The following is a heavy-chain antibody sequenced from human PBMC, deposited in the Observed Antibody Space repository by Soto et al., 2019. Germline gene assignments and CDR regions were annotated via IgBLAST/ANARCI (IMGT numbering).Heavy chain of an antibody. V-gene: IGHV3-30*18. J-gene: IGHJ4*02. CDR2: ISYDGSNK. CDR3: AKGVVVVAATYFDY. Sequence: QVQLVESGGGVVQPGRSLRLSCAASGFTFSSYGMHWVRQAPGKGLEWVAVISYDGSNKYYADSVKGRFTISRDNSKSALYLQMNSLRAEDTAVYYCAKGVVVVAATYFDYWGQGTLVTVSS. CDR1: GFTFSSYG. D-gene: IGHD2-15*01.